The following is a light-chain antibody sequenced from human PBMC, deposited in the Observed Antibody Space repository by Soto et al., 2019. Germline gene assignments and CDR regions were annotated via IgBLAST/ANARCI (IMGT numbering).Light chain of an antibody. CDR2: DTS. J-gene: IGKJ2*01. Sequence: EIVLTQSPATLSLSPGERATLSCRASQSVSSSLAWFQHKPGQAPRLLIYDTSNRATGIPARFSGSGSGTDFTLTISSREPEDFAVYYCQQRSNWPRTFGQGTKLEIK. CDR3: QQRSNWPRT. CDR1: QSVSSS. V-gene: IGKV3-11*01.